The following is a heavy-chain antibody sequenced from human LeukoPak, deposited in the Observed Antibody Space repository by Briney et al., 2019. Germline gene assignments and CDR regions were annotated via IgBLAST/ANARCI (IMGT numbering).Heavy chain of an antibody. CDR2: ISAYNGNT. V-gene: IGHV1-18*01. J-gene: IGHJ4*02. Sequence: ASVKVSCKASGYTFTSYGIGWVRQAPGQGLEWMGWISAYNGNTNYAQKLQGRVTMTTDTSTSTAYMELRSLRSDDTAVYYCAREGAGYYDSSGYLNYWGQGTLVTVSS. CDR3: AREGAGYYDSSGYLNY. D-gene: IGHD3-22*01. CDR1: GYTFTSYG.